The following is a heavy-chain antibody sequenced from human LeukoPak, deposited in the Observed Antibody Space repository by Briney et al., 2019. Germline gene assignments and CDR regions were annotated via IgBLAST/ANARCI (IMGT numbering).Heavy chain of an antibody. J-gene: IGHJ4*02. V-gene: IGHV4-39*07. CDR2: IYYSGST. CDR1: GGSISSSSYY. Sequence: SETLSLTCTVSGGSISSSSYYWGWIRQPPGKGLEWIGSIYYSGSTYYNPSLKSRVTISVDTSKNQFSLKLSSVTAADTAVYYCARDSPPYGGNSDFDYWGQGTLVTVSS. D-gene: IGHD4-23*01. CDR3: ARDSPPYGGNSDFDY.